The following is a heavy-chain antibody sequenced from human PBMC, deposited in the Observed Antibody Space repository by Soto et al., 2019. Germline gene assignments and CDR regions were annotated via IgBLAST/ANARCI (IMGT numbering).Heavy chain of an antibody. CDR3: ARPPYPGCINAVCHPLDY. V-gene: IGHV1-46*01. CDR1: GYTFTSYY. J-gene: IGHJ4*02. Sequence: QVQLVQSGAEVKKPGASVKISCKASGYTFTSYYMHWVRQAPGQGLEWMGIINPSGGSTNYAQKLQGRVAMTRDTSTSTVYMDLNSLRSEDTAVYYCARPPYPGCINAVCHPLDYWGQGTLVTVSS. CDR2: INPSGGST. D-gene: IGHD2-8*01.